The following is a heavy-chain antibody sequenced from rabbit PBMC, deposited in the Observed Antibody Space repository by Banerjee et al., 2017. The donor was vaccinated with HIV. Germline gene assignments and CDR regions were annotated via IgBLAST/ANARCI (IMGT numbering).Heavy chain of an antibody. CDR1: GIDFSSNA. J-gene: IGHJ4*01. D-gene: IGHD4-2*01. V-gene: IGHV1S47*01. CDR3: ARGYIVVAGYGGAYFNL. CDR2: IYNGDGST. Sequence: EESGGGLVQPEGSLTLTCTASGIDFSSNAMCWVRQAPGKRPEWIACIYNGDGSTYYASWVNGRFTISKTSSTTVTLQMTSLTAADTATYFCARGYIVVAGYGGAYFNLWGQGTLVTVS.